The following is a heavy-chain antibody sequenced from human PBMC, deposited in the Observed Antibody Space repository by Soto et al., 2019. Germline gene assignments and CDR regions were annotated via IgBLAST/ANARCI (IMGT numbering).Heavy chain of an antibody. CDR2: IGNSVAST. Sequence: GSLRLSCAASGFTFSTYGMSWVRQAPGKGLEWVSGIGNSVASTYYADSVKGRFTISKDNSKNTLYLQMNSLRAEDTALYYCAKLTGTGDFYFYYGMDVWGQGTTVTVSS. CDR1: GFTFSTYG. V-gene: IGHV3-23*01. D-gene: IGHD2-8*02. CDR3: AKLTGTGDFYFYYGMDV. J-gene: IGHJ6*02.